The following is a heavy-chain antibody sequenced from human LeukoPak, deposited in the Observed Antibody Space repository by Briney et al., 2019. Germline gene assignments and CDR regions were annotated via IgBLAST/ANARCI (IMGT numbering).Heavy chain of an antibody. Sequence: GASVKVSCKASGGIFSRDAISWVRQAPGQGLEWMGGINPIFGTANYAQKFQGRVTITADESTSTAYMELSSLRSEDTAVYYCATWEWELLRNWFDPWGQGTLVTVSS. V-gene: IGHV1-69*13. CDR1: GGIFSRDA. D-gene: IGHD1-26*01. J-gene: IGHJ5*02. CDR3: ATWEWELLRNWFDP. CDR2: INPIFGTA.